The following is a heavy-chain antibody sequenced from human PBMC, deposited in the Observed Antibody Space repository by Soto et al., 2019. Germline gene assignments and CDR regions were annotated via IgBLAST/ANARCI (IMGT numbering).Heavy chain of an antibody. D-gene: IGHD4-17*01. Sequence: PSETLSLTCAVSGGSISSSNWWSWVRQPPGKGLEWIGEIYHSGSTNYNPSLKSRVTISVDKSKNQFSLKLSSVTAADTAVYYCARLYGEHGYYYYGMDVWGQGTTVTVSS. CDR2: IYHSGST. CDR3: ARLYGEHGYYYYGMDV. CDR1: GGSISSSNW. J-gene: IGHJ6*02. V-gene: IGHV4-4*02.